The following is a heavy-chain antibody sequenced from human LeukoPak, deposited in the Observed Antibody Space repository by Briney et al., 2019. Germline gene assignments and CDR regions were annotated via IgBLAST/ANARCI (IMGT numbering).Heavy chain of an antibody. CDR2: ISSSGSTI. D-gene: IGHD4-17*01. CDR1: GFTFSSYE. Sequence: PGGSLRLSCAASGFTFSSYEMNWVRQAPGKGLEWVSYISSSGSTIYYADSVKGRFTISRDNAKNSLYLQMNSLRAEDTAVYYCARDDYGDYVNYFDYWGQGTLVTVSS. CDR3: ARDDYGDYVNYFDY. J-gene: IGHJ4*02. V-gene: IGHV3-48*03.